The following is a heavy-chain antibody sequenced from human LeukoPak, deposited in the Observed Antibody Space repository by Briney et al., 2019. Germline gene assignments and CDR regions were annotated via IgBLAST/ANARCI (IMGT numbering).Heavy chain of an antibody. CDR2: ISYDGSNK. CDR3: ARDGTKVVPAASLRTYGMDV. CDR1: GFTFSSYA. J-gene: IGHJ6*02. V-gene: IGHV3-30-3*01. Sequence: GGSLRLSCAASGFTFSSYAMPWVRQAPGKGLEWVAVISYDGSNKYYADSVKGRFTISRDNSKNTLYLQMNSLRAEDTAVYYCARDGTKVVPAASLRTYGMDVWGQGTTVTVSS. D-gene: IGHD2-2*01.